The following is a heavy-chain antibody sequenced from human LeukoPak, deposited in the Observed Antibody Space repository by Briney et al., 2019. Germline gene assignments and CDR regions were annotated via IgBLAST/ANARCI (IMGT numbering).Heavy chain of an antibody. J-gene: IGHJ6*03. V-gene: IGHV1-69*06. CDR3: ARVEVHPRRYFYYMDV. Sequence: ASVKVSCKASGGTFSSYAISWVRQAPGQGLEWMGGIIPIFGTANYAQKFQGRVTITADKSTSTAYMELSSLRSEDTAVYYCARVEVHPRRYFYYMDVWGKGTTVTISS. CDR1: GGTFSSYA. D-gene: IGHD3-10*01. CDR2: IIPIFGTA.